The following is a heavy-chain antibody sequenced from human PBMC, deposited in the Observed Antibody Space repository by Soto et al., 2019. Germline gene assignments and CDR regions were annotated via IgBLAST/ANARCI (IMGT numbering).Heavy chain of an antibody. J-gene: IGHJ4*02. CDR1: GFNLSVYW. V-gene: IGHV3-7*01. CDR3: ARVTLIGDGSSRYRHFDY. CDR2: INQDGSKK. D-gene: IGHD6-25*01. Sequence: SGGSLRLSCGASGFNLSVYWMSWVRQAPGKGLEWLANINQDGSKKYYLDSVKGRFTVSRDNPRNSLYVQMNSLRAEDTAVYYCARVTLIGDGSSRYRHFDYWGLGTLVTVSS.